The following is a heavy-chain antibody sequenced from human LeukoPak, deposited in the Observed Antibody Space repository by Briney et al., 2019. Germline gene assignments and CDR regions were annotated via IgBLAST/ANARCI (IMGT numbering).Heavy chain of an antibody. CDR1: GGSISSGSYF. CDR2: IYTSGST. CDR3: ARHFRGPIAAQLDY. J-gene: IGHJ4*02. Sequence: SETLSLTCTVSGGSISSGSYFWSWIRQPAGKGLEWIGRIYTSGSTNYNPSLKSRVTISVDTSKNQFSLKLSSVTAADTAVYYCARHFRGPIAAQLDYWGQGTLVTVSS. D-gene: IGHD6-6*01. V-gene: IGHV4-61*02.